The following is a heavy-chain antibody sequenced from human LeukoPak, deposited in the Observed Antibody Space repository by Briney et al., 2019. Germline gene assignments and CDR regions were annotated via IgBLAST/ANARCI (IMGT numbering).Heavy chain of an antibody. CDR2: ISWNSDSI. CDR3: AKDQYNYARPAFDI. D-gene: IGHD1-1*01. CDR1: GFTFGDYA. J-gene: IGHJ3*02. V-gene: IGHV3-9*03. Sequence: PGGSLRLSCAASGFTFGDYAMHWVRQAPGKGLEWVSGISWNSDSIGYADSVKGRFTISRDNAKNSLHLQMNSLRAEDMALYYCAKDQYNYARPAFDIWGQGTMVTVSS.